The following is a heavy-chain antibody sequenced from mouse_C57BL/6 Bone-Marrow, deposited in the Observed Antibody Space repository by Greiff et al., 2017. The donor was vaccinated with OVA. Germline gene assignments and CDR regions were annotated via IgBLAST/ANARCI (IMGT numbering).Heavy chain of an antibody. D-gene: IGHD2-5*01. Sequence: EVKLEESVAELVRPGASVKLSCTASGFNIKNTYMHWVKQRPEQGLEWIGRIDPANGNTKYAPKFQGKATITADTSSNTAYLQLSSLTSEDTAIYYCARDYYSNYDYFDYWGQGTTLTVSS. CDR2: IDPANGNT. CDR3: ARDYYSNYDYFDY. V-gene: IGHV14-3*01. CDR1: GFNIKNTY. J-gene: IGHJ2*01.